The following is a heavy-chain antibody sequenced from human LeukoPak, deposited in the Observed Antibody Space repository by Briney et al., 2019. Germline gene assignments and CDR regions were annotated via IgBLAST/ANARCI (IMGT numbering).Heavy chain of an antibody. D-gene: IGHD1-1*01. J-gene: IGHJ6*02. V-gene: IGHV4-59*01. CDR3: AREVGIRDYYYGMDV. CDR2: TYYSGST. Sequence: SETLSLTCTVSGGSISIYYWSWIRQPPGKGLEWIGYTYYSGSTNYNPSLKSRVTISVDTSKTQFSLKLSSVTAAETAVYYCAREVGIRDYYYGMDVWGQGTTVTVSS. CDR1: GGSISIYY.